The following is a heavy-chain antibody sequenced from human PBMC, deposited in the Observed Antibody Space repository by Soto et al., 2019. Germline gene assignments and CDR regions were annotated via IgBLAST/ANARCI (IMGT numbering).Heavy chain of an antibody. CDR2: LSDSGGSI. Sequence: EVQLLESGGGLVQRGGSLRLSCTASGFTFSRHAMTWVRQTPGKGLEWVSGLSDSGGSIYDADSVKGRFTISRDNSMNTLYLQMSTLRADDTAVYYCAKVFSSWYAGFFDLWGQGTLVTVSS. D-gene: IGHD6-13*01. J-gene: IGHJ4*02. CDR1: GFTFSRHA. V-gene: IGHV3-23*01. CDR3: AKVFSSWYAGFFDL.